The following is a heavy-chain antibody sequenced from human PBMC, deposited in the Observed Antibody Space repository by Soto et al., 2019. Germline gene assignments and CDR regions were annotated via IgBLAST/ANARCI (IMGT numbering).Heavy chain of an antibody. D-gene: IGHD6-13*01. J-gene: IGHJ4*02. CDR1: GFSLSTSGRT. Sequence: QITLKESGPTLVKPTETLTLSCSVSGFSLSTSGRTLGWIRQPPGKAPEWLALGGQYSPSLQSRVTFTKDTSKNQVVLTLTDMDPADTATYYCTLRQDSSRGPIYWGQGILVTVSS. CDR3: TLRQDSSRGPIY. CDR2: GG. V-gene: IGHV2-5*01.